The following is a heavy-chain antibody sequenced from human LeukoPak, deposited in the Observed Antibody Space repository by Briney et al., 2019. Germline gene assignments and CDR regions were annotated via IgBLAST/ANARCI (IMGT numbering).Heavy chain of an antibody. CDR2: INRDGSEK. Sequence: GGSLRLSCAASAFTFSSYWMTWVRQAPGEGLEWVANINRDGSEKNHVDSVKGRFIISRDNAKNSLYLQMDSLRAEDTAVYYCARDRTYCSGGRCYDLFDIWGQGTMVTVSS. D-gene: IGHD2-15*01. CDR3: ARDRTYCSGGRCYDLFDI. CDR1: AFTFSSYW. V-gene: IGHV3-7*01. J-gene: IGHJ3*02.